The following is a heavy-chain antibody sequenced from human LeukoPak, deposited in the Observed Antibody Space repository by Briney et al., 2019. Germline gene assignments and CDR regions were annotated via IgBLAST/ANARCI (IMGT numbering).Heavy chain of an antibody. D-gene: IGHD2-21*02. V-gene: IGHV1-69*13. CDR3: ASKGGGDCPTTCRYYYGMDV. CDR1: GGIFSSYG. CDR2: SIPIFGIA. J-gene: IGHJ6*02. Sequence: ASVRVSCKAAGGIFSSYGIGWVRQAPGQGLEWMGGSIPIFGIANYAQKFQGRVTITADESTSTAYMELSSLRSEDTAVYYCASKGGGDCPTTCRYYYGMDVWGQGTTVTVSS.